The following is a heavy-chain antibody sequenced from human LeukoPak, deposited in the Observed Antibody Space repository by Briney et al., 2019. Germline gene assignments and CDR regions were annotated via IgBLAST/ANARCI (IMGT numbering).Heavy chain of an antibody. Sequence: GGSLRLSCAASGFTFSSYWMHWVRQAPGKGLVWVSRISSDGSFTYYADSVKGRFTISRDNSKNTLYLQMNSLRAEDTAVYYCAKDATEYSGSPYYFDYWGQGTLVTVSS. CDR2: ISSDGSFT. J-gene: IGHJ4*02. V-gene: IGHV3-74*01. CDR1: GFTFSSYW. CDR3: AKDATEYSGSPYYFDY. D-gene: IGHD1-26*01.